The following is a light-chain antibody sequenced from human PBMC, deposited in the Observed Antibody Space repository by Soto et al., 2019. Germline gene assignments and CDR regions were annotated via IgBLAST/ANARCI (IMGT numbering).Light chain of an antibody. CDR3: TSYTSSSTYV. Sequence: QSALTQPASVSGSPGQSITLSCSGTSSDVGGYNYVSWYQQHPGKAPKLMIYEVSNRPSGVSNRFSGSKSGTTASLTISGLQTEDEAEYYCTSYTSSSTYVFGTGTKLTVL. CDR2: EVS. V-gene: IGLV2-14*01. CDR1: SSDVGGYNY. J-gene: IGLJ1*01.